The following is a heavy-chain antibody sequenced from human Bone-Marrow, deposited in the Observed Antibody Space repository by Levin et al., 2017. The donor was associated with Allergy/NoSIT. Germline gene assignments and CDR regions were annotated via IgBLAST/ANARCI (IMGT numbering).Heavy chain of an antibody. V-gene: IGHV6-1*01. CDR1: GDIVSSKSAA. CDR3: ARQKAGGCDY. J-gene: IGHJ4*02. D-gene: IGHD3-16*01. Sequence: SETLSLTCAISGDIVSSKSAAWNWIRQSPSKGLEWLGRTYYRSKWYNEYAASMKGRVTVSPDTSKNQFSLQLNSVTPDDMAVYYCARQKAGGCDYWGQGTLVTVSS. CDR2: TYYRSKWYN.